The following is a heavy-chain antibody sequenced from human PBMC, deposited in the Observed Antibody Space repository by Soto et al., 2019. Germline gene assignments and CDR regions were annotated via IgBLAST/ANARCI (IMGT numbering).Heavy chain of an antibody. CDR2: ITSSSDTI. J-gene: IGHJ6*02. Sequence: EVQLVESGGGLVQPGGSLRLSCAASGFTFRTYRMNWVRQAPGKGLEWVSYITSSSDTIYYGDSVQGRFTISRDNARNSLYLQVNSLRDEDTAVYYCARVPSSGSYRSYYYYGMDVWGQGTTVTVSS. D-gene: IGHD1-26*01. CDR3: ARVPSSGSYRSYYYYGMDV. V-gene: IGHV3-48*02. CDR1: GFTFRTYR.